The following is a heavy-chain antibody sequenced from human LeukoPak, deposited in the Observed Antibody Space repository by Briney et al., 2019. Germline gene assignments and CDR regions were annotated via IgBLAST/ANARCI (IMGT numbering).Heavy chain of an antibody. V-gene: IGHV5-51*03. D-gene: IGHD3-22*01. CDR2: IYPGDSDT. CDR3: ARPRLPDARYYYDSSAREGDAFDI. Sequence: SGESLKISCKGSGYSFTSYWIGWVRQMPGKGLEWMGIIYPGDSDTRYSPSFQGQVTISADKSISTAYLQWSSLKASDTAMYYCARPRLPDARYYYDSSAREGDAFDIWGQGTMVTVSS. J-gene: IGHJ3*02. CDR1: GYSFTSYW.